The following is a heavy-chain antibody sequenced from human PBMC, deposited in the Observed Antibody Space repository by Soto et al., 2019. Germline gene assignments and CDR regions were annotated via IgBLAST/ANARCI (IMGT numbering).Heavy chain of an antibody. CDR1: GFTA. J-gene: IGHJ4*02. D-gene: IGHD6-19*01. CDR2: ISGSGGST. CDR3: AKLSSGWFGPFDY. V-gene: IGHV3-23*01. Sequence: EVQLLESGGGLVQPGGSLRLSCAASGFTAMSWDRQAPGKGLEWVSVISGSGGSTYYADSVKGRFTISRDNSKNTLYLQMNSLRAEDTAVYYCAKLSSGWFGPFDYWGQGTLVTVSS.